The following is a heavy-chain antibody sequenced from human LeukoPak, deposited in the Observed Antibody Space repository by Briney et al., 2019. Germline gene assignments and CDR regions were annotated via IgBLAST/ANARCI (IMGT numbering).Heavy chain of an antibody. CDR1: GYTFTSYY. CDR2: INPSGGST. Sequence: ASVKVSCKASGYTFTSYYMHWVRQAPGQGLEWMGIINPSGGSTSYAQKFQGRATMTRDTSTSTVYMELSSLRSEDTAVYYCASDQLDQRRADYWGQGTLVTVSS. V-gene: IGHV1-46*01. CDR3: ASDQLDQRRADY. D-gene: IGHD6-6*01. J-gene: IGHJ4*02.